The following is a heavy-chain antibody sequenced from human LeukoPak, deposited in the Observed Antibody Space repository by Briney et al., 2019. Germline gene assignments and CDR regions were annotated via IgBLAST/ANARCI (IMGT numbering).Heavy chain of an antibody. V-gene: IGHV3-23*01. CDR1: GFTFSSYA. J-gene: IGHJ4*02. CDR2: ISGSGGST. Sequence: PGGSLRLSCAASGFTFSSYAVSWVRQAPGKGLEWVSAISGSGGSTYYADSVEGRFTISRDNSKNTLYLQMNSLRAEDTAVYYCAKDLDERSYYGSGIALVRRYFDYWGQGTLVTVSS. D-gene: IGHD3-10*01. CDR3: AKDLDERSYYGSGIALVRRYFDY.